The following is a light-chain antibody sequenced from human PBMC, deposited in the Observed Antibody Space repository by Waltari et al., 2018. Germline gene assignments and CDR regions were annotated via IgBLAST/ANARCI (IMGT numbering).Light chain of an antibody. Sequence: EVVLTQSPATLSLSPGERATLSCRASQRFRVYLAWYQQKPGQAPRHLIYDASDRATGVPARFSGSGSGTDFTLTISSLEPEDFAVYYCQQRTDRPPVTFGQGTRVEMK. CDR1: QRFRVY. V-gene: IGKV3-11*01. CDR2: DAS. J-gene: IGKJ1*01. CDR3: QQRTDRPPVT.